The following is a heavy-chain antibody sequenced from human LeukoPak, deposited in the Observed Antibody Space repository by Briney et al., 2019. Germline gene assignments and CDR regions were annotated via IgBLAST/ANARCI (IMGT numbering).Heavy chain of an antibody. Sequence: GGSLRLSCAASGFTFSSYAMSWVRQAPGKGLEWVSAISGSGGSTYYADSVKGRFTISRDNFKNTLFLQMNSLRAEDTAVYYCAKEGLEGSGYFGYWGQGTLVTVSS. CDR3: AKEGLEGSGYFGY. CDR1: GFTFSSYA. CDR2: ISGSGGST. V-gene: IGHV3-23*01. J-gene: IGHJ4*02. D-gene: IGHD3-22*01.